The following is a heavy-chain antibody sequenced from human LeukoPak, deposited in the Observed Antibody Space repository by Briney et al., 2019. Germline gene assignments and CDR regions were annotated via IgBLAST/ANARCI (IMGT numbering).Heavy chain of an antibody. CDR2: IYYSGNT. J-gene: IGHJ2*01. V-gene: IGHV4-59*08. CDR3: ARALYDFWSGWYFDL. D-gene: IGHD3-3*01. Sequence: SETLSLTCTVSGGSISSYYWSWIRQPPGKGLEWIGYIYYSGNTNYNPSLKSRVTMSVDTSKNQFSLKLSSVTAADTAVYYCARALYDFWSGWYFDLWGRGTLVTVSS. CDR1: GGSISSYY.